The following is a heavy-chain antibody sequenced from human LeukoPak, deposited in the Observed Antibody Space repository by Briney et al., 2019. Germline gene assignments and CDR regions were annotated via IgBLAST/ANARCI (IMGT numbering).Heavy chain of an antibody. V-gene: IGHV3-30*02. J-gene: IGHJ3*02. CDR3: AKSTRQWLVRFDI. D-gene: IGHD6-19*01. Sequence: GGSLRLSCAASGFTFSSYGMHWVRQAPGKGLEGVAFIRYDGSNKYYADSVKGRFTISRDNSKNTLYLQMNSLRAEDTAVYYCAKSTRQWLVRFDIWGQGTMVTVSS. CDR2: IRYDGSNK. CDR1: GFTFSSYG.